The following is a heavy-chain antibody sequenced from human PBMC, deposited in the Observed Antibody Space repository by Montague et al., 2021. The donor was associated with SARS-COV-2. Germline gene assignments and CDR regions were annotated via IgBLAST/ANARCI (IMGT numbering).Heavy chain of an antibody. D-gene: IGHD6-13*01. CDR1: GGSISSGGYY. CDR3: ARSESPSYSSSPFDY. CDR2: IYYSGST. Sequence: TLSLTCIVSGGSISSGGYYWIWIRQHPGKGLEWIVYIYYSGSTYYNPSLKIRLSISLDTSKNHFSLRLSSVTAADTAVYYCARSESPSYSSSPFDYWGQGTMVTVSS. V-gene: IGHV4-31*03. J-gene: IGHJ4*02.